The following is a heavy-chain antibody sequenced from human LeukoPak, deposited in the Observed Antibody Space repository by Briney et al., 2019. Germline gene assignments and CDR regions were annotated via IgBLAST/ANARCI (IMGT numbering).Heavy chain of an antibody. CDR2: IKQDGSEK. J-gene: IGHJ4*02. V-gene: IGHV3-7*03. CDR1: GFTFSSYW. Sequence: PGGSLRLSCAASGFTFSSYWMSWVRQAPGKGLEWVANIKQDGSEKYYVDSVKGRFTISRDNAKNSLYLQMNSLRAEDTAVYYCARVRPIVADVDLDYWGQGTLVTVSS. CDR3: ARVRPIVADVDLDY. D-gene: IGHD5-12*01.